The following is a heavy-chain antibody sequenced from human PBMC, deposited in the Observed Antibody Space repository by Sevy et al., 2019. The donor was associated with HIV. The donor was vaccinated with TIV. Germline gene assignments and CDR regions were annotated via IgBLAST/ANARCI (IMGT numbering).Heavy chain of an antibody. J-gene: IGHJ5*02. V-gene: IGHV4-34*01. CDR1: YGAFSGYY. D-gene: IGHD2-2*01. CDR3: ARSPPVVVVPGAPSWFDP. Sequence: SENLSLTCAVHYGAFSGYYWNWIRQVPGKGLEWIGEINESGITYYNPSLKSRVTISVDTSKKQFSLKLNSVTAVDPAVYFCARSPPVVVVPGAPSWFDPWGQGSLVTVSS. CDR2: INESGIT.